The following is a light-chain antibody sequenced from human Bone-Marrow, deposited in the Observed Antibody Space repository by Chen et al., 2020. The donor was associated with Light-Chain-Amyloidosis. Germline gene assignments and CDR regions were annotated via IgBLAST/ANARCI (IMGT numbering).Light chain of an antibody. CDR1: NIGSTS. V-gene: IGLV3-21*02. CDR2: DDS. J-gene: IGLJ3*02. Sequence: SYVLTQPSSVSVAPGQTATIACGGNNIGSTSVHWYQQTTGQAPLLVVYDDSDRPSGIPERLSGSNSGNTATLTISRFEAGDEAAYYCQVWDRSRDRPVFGGGTKLTVL. CDR3: QVWDRSRDRPV.